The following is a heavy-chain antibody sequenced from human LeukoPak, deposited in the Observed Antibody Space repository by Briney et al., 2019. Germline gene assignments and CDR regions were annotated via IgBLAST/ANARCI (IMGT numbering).Heavy chain of an antibody. CDR1: GFTFSSYS. Sequence: GGSLRLSCAASGFTFSSYSMNWVRQAPGRGLEWVSSISSSSSYIYYADSVKGRFTISRDNAKNSLYLQMNSLRAEDTAVYYCARGAYSSSSGAFDIWGQGTMVTVSS. CDR3: ARGAYSSSSGAFDI. V-gene: IGHV3-21*01. CDR2: ISSSSSYI. J-gene: IGHJ3*02. D-gene: IGHD6-13*01.